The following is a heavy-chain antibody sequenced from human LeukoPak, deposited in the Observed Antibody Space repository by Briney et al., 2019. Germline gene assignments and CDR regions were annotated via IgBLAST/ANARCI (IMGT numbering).Heavy chain of an antibody. CDR3: ARVPSSSSYFDY. V-gene: IGHV1-2*02. Sequence: ASVKVSCKASGYTFTGYYMHWVRQAPGQGLEWMGWINPNSGGTNYAQKFQGRATMTRDTSISTAYMELSRLRSDDTAVYYCARVPSSSSYFDYWGQGTLVTVSS. CDR1: GYTFTGYY. CDR2: INPNSGGT. J-gene: IGHJ4*02. D-gene: IGHD6-6*01.